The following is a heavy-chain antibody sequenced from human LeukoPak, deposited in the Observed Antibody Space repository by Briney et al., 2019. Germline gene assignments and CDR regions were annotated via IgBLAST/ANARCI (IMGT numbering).Heavy chain of an antibody. J-gene: IGHJ2*01. D-gene: IGHD2/OR15-2a*01. V-gene: IGHV3-9*01. CDR3: AKDRVIRPSYWYFDL. CDR2: ISWNSGSI. CDR1: GFTFDDYA. Sequence: PGGSLRLSCAASGFTFDDYAMHWVRHAPGKGLEWGSGISWNSGSIGYADSVKGRFTISRDNAKNSLYLQMNSLRAEDTALYYCAKDRVIRPSYWYFDLWGRGTLVTVSS.